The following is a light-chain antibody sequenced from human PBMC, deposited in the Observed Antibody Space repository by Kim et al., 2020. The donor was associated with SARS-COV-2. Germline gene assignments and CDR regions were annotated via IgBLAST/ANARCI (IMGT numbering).Light chain of an antibody. V-gene: IGLV2-14*03. Sequence: QSALTQPASVSGSPGQSITISCTGTSSDVGGYNYVSWYQQHPGKAPKLMIYDVSNRPSGVSNRFSGSKSGNTASLTISGLQAEDEADYYCSSYTSSSRWVVFGGGTQLTVL. CDR1: SSDVGGYNY. J-gene: IGLJ2*01. CDR3: SSYTSSSRWVV. CDR2: DVS.